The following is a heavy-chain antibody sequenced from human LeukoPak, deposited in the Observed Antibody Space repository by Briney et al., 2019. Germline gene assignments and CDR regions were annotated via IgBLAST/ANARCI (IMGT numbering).Heavy chain of an antibody. CDR2: IIPIFGTA. J-gene: IGHJ4*02. Sequence: GSSVKVPCKASGGTFSSYAISWVRQAPGQGLEWMGRIIPIFGTANYAQKFQGRVTITTDESTSTAYMELSSLRSEDTAVYYCAGGPDDSSHFDYWGQGTLVTVSS. CDR1: GGTFSSYA. D-gene: IGHD3-22*01. V-gene: IGHV1-69*05. CDR3: AGGPDDSSHFDY.